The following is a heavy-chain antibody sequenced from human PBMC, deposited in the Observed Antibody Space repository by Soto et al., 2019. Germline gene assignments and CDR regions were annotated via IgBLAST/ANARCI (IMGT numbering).Heavy chain of an antibody. Sequence: SVKVSCKASGGPFISYAISWVRQAPGQGLEWMGGIIPIFGTANYAQKFQCRVTITADESTSTDYMELSSLRSEDTAVYYCARGLTMVRGVIIPYHYHVMDAWGQGPTATVSS. CDR1: GGPFISYA. CDR2: IIPIFGTA. CDR3: ARGLTMVRGVIIPYHYHVMDA. D-gene: IGHD3-10*01. V-gene: IGHV1-69*01. J-gene: IGHJ6*02.